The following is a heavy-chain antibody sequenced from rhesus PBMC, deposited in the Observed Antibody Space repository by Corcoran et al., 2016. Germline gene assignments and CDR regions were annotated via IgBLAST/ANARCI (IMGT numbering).Heavy chain of an antibody. Sequence: QVQLVQSGAEIKQPGASVKLSCKASGYTFTSYYMHGGRQAPGQGLEWIGLISPYNGNKGYAQNFQGRVTITTDTSTSTGYMELSSLRSEDTAVYYCTRGHSSKLYYFDYWGQGVLVTVSS. CDR3: TRGHSSKLYYFDY. CDR2: ISPYNGNK. D-gene: IGHD6-13*01. J-gene: IGHJ4*01. CDR1: GYTFTSYY. V-gene: IGHV1-180*01.